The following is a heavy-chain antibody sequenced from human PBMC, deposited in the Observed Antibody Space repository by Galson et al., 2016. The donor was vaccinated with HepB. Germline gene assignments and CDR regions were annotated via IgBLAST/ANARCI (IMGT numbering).Heavy chain of an antibody. CDR3: ARDHNALTSPAGGY. CDR1: GFTFSAYN. J-gene: IGHJ4*02. D-gene: IGHD1-14*01. CDR2: ISSSSSYT. Sequence: SLRLSCAASGFTFSAYNMNWVRQAPGKGLEWVSSISSSSSYTHYADSVKGRFTISRDNAKNSLYLQMSSLRAEDTAVYYCARDHNALTSPAGGYWGQGTLVTVSS. V-gene: IGHV3-21*01.